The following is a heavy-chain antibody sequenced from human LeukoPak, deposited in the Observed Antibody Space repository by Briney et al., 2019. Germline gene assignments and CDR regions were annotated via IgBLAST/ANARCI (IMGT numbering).Heavy chain of an antibody. CDR2: IYYSGST. J-gene: IGHJ6*02. CDR1: GVSISSSSYY. D-gene: IGHD3-3*01. CDR3: ARIPRVDFWSGYYHPQYGMDV. Sequence: SETLSLTCTVSGVSISSSSYYWDWIRQPPGKGLEWIGSIYYSGSTYYNPSLKSRVTISVDTSKNQFSLKLSSVTAADTAVYYCARIPRVDFWSGYYHPQYGMDVWGQGTTVTVSS. V-gene: IGHV4-39*01.